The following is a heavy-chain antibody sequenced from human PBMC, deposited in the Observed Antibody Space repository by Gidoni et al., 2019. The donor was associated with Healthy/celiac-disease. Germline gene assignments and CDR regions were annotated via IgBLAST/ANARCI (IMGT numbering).Heavy chain of an antibody. D-gene: IGHD2-15*01. CDR3: AHGTYCSGGSCYNHNWFDP. CDR2: IYWDDDK. J-gene: IGHJ5*02. CDR1: GFSLSTSGVG. Sequence: QITLKESGPTLVKPTQTLTLTCPFSGFSLSTSGVGVGWIRQPPGKALEWLALIYWDDDKRYSPSLKSRLTITKDTSKNQVVLTMTNMDPVDTATYYCAHGTYCSGGSCYNHNWFDPWGQGTLVTVSS. V-gene: IGHV2-5*02.